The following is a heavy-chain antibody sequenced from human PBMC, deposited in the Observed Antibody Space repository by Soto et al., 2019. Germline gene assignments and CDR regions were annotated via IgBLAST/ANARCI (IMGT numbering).Heavy chain of an antibody. CDR1: GGSFSGYY. CDR3: ARGEIAAAGSLYLPHFDY. CDR2: INHSGST. J-gene: IGHJ4*02. Sequence: SETLSLTCAVYGGSFSGYYWSWIRQPPGKGLEWIGEINHSGSTNYNPSLKSRVTISVDTSKNQFSLKLSSVTAADTAVYYCARGEIAAAGSLYLPHFDYWGQGTLVTVSS. V-gene: IGHV4-34*01. D-gene: IGHD6-13*01.